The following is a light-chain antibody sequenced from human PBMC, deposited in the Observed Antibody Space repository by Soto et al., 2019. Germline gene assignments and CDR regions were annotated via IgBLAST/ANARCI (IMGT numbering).Light chain of an antibody. V-gene: IGLV2-14*01. Sequence: QSVLTQPASVSGSPGQSITISCTGTSSDVGGYNYVSWYQQHSGKAPKLMIYDVSNRPSGVSNRFSGSKSGNTASLTISGLQAEDDFDYYCGSYASSISLYVFGTGTKVTVL. CDR2: DVS. CDR1: SSDVGGYNY. CDR3: GSYASSISLYV. J-gene: IGLJ1*01.